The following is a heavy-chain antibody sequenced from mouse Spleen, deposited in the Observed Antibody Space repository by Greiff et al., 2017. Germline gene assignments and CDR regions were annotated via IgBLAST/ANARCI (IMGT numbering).Heavy chain of an antibody. D-gene: IGHD1-1*01. J-gene: IGHJ2*01. V-gene: IGHV5-9-3*01. CDR2: ISSGGSYT. CDR1: GFTFSSYA. CDR3: ARHPHYYGSTFDY. Sequence: DVKLVESGGGLVKPGGSLKLSCAASGFTFSSYAMSWVRQTPEKRLEWVATISSGGSYTYYPDSVKGRFTISRDNAKNTLYLQMSSLRSEDTAMYYCARHPHYYGSTFDYWGQGTTLTVSS.